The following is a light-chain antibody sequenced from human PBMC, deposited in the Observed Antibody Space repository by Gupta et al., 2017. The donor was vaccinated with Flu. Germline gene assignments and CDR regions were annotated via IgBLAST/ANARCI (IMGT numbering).Light chain of an antibody. CDR2: GAS. CDR3: QQYGSSPPWT. Sequence: IVVTQSPGTLSLSPGGRATLSCRASQSVSSSYLAWYQQKPGQAPRLLIYGASSRATGIPDRFSGSGSGTDFTLTISRLEPEDFAVYYCQQYGSSPPWTFGQGTKVEIK. J-gene: IGKJ1*01. CDR1: QSVSSSY. V-gene: IGKV3-20*01.